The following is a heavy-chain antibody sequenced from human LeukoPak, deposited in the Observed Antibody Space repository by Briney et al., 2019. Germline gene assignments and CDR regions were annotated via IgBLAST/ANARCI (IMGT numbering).Heavy chain of an antibody. D-gene: IGHD2-21*02. CDR2: IYPTGST. CDR1: GGSISSYY. J-gene: IGHJ6*03. CDR3: ARVGGDCGGDCYHYYSMDV. Sequence: SETLSLTCSVSGGSISSYYWSWIRQSAGKGLEWIGRIYPTGSTNYNPSLKSRVTTSGAKSKNQFSLKLSSGAAADTAVYYCARVGGDCGGDCYHYYSMDVWGKGTTVPVSS. V-gene: IGHV4-4*07.